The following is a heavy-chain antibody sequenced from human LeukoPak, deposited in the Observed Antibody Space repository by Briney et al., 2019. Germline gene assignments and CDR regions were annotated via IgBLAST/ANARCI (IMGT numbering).Heavy chain of an antibody. Sequence: GGSLRLSCAASGFTFINYAMSWVRQAPGKGLEWVSGITGSGGTTYYADSVKGRFTISRDNSKSTLYLQMNSLRAEDTAVYYCAKCNSLSGISCESWGQGTLVTVSS. CDR2: ITGSGGTT. CDR3: AKCNSLSGISCES. D-gene: IGHD2-21*01. CDR1: GFTFINYA. V-gene: IGHV3-23*01. J-gene: IGHJ5*02.